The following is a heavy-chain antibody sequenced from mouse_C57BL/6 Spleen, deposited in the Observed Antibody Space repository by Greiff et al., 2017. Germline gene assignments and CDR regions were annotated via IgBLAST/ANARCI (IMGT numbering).Heavy chain of an antibody. CDR2: FSDGGSYT. CDR1: GFTFSSYA. V-gene: IGHV5-4*01. Sequence: EVKLMESGGGLVKPGGSLKLSCAASGFTFSSYAMSWVRQTPEKRLEWVATFSDGGSYTYYPDNVKGRFTISRDNAKNNLYLQMSHLKSEDTAMYYCARDEGGSSGVYWYFDVWGTGTTVTVSS. CDR3: ARDEGGSSGVYWYFDV. D-gene: IGHD1-1*01. J-gene: IGHJ1*03.